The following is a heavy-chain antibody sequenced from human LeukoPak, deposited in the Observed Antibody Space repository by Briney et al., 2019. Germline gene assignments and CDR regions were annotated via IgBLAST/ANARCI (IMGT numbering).Heavy chain of an antibody. D-gene: IGHD6-13*01. CDR1: GGSISSYY. CDR3: ARHGSSYSFDC. V-gene: IGHV4-59*01. CDR2: IYYSGNT. J-gene: IGHJ4*02. Sequence: PSETLSLTCTVSGGSISSYYWSWIRRPPGKGLEWIGYIYYSGNTNNNPSLKSRLTISIDTSKNQFSLKLSSVTAADTAVYYCARHGSSYSFDCWGQGILVTVSS.